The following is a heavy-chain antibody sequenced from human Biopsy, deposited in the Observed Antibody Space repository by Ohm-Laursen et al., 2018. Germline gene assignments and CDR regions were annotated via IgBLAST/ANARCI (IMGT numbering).Heavy chain of an antibody. J-gene: IGHJ3*01. D-gene: IGHD3-16*01. V-gene: IGHV1-2*02. CDR2: ISPNSGGT. CDR1: GYAVNDYF. Sequence: AASVKVSCKGSGYAVNDYFLHWLRQAPGQGPEWMGGISPNSGGTNYAQKFQGRVTMTTDTSTSTVYLELRRLTSDDTAVYYCARDIMNRIAGLVARSDVFDVWGQGTLVTVSS. CDR3: ARDIMNRIAGLVARSDVFDV.